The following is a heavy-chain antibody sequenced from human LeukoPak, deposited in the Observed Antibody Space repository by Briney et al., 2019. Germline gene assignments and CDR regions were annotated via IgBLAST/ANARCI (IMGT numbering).Heavy chain of an antibody. Sequence: PSETLSLTCTVSGYSISSGYYWGWIRQPPGKGLEWIGSIYHSGSTYYNPSLKSRVTISVDTSKNQFSLKLSSVTAADTAVYYCARDWTYSSGWYFDYWGQGTLVTVSS. V-gene: IGHV4-38-2*02. D-gene: IGHD6-19*01. CDR1: GYSISSGYY. J-gene: IGHJ4*02. CDR2: IYHSGST. CDR3: ARDWTYSSGWYFDY.